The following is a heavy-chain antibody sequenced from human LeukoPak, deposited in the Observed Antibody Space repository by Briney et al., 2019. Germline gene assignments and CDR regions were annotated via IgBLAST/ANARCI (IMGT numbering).Heavy chain of an antibody. Sequence: GGSLRLSCAASGFTFGSYAMHWARQAPGKGLEWVAIISSGGSSEYYADSVKGRFTISRDNSKNTLYLEMKSLRAEDTAVYSCARDRPSTVFGVADYYYMDVWGKGTTVTVSS. CDR1: GFTFGSYA. J-gene: IGHJ6*03. V-gene: IGHV3-30*04. CDR3: ARDRPSTVFGVADYYYMDV. D-gene: IGHD3-3*01. CDR2: ISSGGSSE.